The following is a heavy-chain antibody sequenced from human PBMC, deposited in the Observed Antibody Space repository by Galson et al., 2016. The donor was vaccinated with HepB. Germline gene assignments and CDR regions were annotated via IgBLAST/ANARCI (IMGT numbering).Heavy chain of an antibody. D-gene: IGHD2-15*01. CDR3: ASVGYCSGAGFRGRDWFDP. Sequence: SLRLSCAASEFSFTDYWMTWVRQAPGKGLECLSNINLDGGEKNYVDSVKGRFTISRDNAKNSVYLQINSLRAEDTAVYYCASVGYCSGAGFRGRDWFDPWGQGIPVTVSS. V-gene: IGHV3-7*01. J-gene: IGHJ5*02. CDR2: INLDGGEK. CDR1: EFSFTDYW.